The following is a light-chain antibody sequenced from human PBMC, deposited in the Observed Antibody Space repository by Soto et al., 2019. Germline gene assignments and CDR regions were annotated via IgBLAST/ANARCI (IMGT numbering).Light chain of an antibody. CDR3: QQYGSSAWT. J-gene: IGKJ1*01. CDR1: QTVRSSY. V-gene: IGKV3-20*01. CDR2: GAS. Sequence: EIVLTQSPGTVSLSPGERATLSCRASQTVRSSYLAWYQQKHGQAPRLLIYGASNRAIGIPDRFSGSGSGTDFTLTISRLEPEDVAVYYFQQYGSSAWTFGQGTKVEI.